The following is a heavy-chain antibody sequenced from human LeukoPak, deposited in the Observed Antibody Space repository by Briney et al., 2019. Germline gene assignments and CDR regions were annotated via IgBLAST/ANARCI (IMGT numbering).Heavy chain of an antibody. Sequence: ASVKVSCKASGGTFSSYAISWVRQAPGQGLEWMGGIIPIFGTANYAQKFQGRVTITADESTSTAYMELSSLRSEDTAVYYCAAAAAGTLDRTFHFDYWGQGTLVTVSS. D-gene: IGHD6-13*01. V-gene: IGHV1-69*13. CDR2: IIPIFGTA. CDR3: AAAAAGTLDRTFHFDY. J-gene: IGHJ4*02. CDR1: GGTFSSYA.